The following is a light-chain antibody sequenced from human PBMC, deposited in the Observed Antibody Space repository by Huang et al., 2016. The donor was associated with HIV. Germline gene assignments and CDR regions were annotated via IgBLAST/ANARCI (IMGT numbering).Light chain of an antibody. CDR3: QQSVTFPLT. V-gene: IGKV1-12*01. CDR2: ASS. CDR1: QDVNKW. Sequence: DIKMTQSPSSVSASIGDRVSFTCRASQDVNKWIAWYQQKPGVATKLLVYASSTLQSGAPSRFRGSGSGTHFTLTINNLQAEDFATYFCQQSVTFPLTFGGGTKVELK. J-gene: IGKJ4*02.